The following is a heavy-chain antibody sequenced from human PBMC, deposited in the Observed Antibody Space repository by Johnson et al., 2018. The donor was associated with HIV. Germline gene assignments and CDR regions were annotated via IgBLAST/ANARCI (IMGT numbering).Heavy chain of an antibody. D-gene: IGHD1-26*01. J-gene: IGHJ3*01. Sequence: VQLVESGGGLVQPGGSLRLSCAASGFTFSSYAMSWVRQAPGKGLEWVSAISGSGGRTYYADSVKGRFTSSRDNSKNTLYLQMNSLRTEDTAVYYCATVGLGVGANPLWGQGTMVTVSS. CDR3: ATVGLGVGANPL. CDR2: ISGSGGRT. V-gene: IGHV3-23*04. CDR1: GFTFSSYA.